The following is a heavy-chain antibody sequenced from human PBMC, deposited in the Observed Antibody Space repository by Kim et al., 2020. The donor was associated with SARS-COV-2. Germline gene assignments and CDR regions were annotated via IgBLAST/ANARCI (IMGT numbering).Heavy chain of an antibody. CDR3: ARTNWNYAVGDVALAFDI. J-gene: IGHJ3*02. Sequence: ASVKVSCKASGYTFTSYAMHWVRQAPGQRLEWMGWINAGNGNTKYSQKFQGRVTITRDTSASTAYMELSSLRSEDTAVYYCARTNWNYAVGDVALAFDIWGQGTMVTVSS. CDR1: GYTFTSYA. D-gene: IGHD1-7*01. CDR2: INAGNGNT. V-gene: IGHV1-3*01.